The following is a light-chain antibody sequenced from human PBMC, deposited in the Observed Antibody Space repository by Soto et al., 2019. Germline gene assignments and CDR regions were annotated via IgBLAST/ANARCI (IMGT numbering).Light chain of an antibody. J-gene: IGKJ2*01. CDR2: AAS. CDR3: QQYGSSPYT. CDR1: QSVSSSL. Sequence: EIVLTQSPGTLSLSPGERATLSCRASQSVSSSLLAWFQQKAGQAPRLLIYAASSRATDIPDRFSGSGSGTDFTLTISRLEPEDFAVYYCQQYGSSPYTFGQGTKLEI. V-gene: IGKV3-20*01.